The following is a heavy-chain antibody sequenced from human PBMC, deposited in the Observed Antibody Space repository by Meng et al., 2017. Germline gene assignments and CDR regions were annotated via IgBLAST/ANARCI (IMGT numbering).Heavy chain of an antibody. CDR3: ARAPIAVAGQSPKGSDY. D-gene: IGHD6-19*01. V-gene: IGHV1-69*06. CDR2: IIPIFGTA. J-gene: IGHJ4*02. CDR1: CGTFSSYA. Sequence: SVQVSCKASCGTFSSYAIIWVRQAPGQGLEWMGGIIPIFGTANYAQKFQGRVTITADKSTSTAYMELSSLRAEDTAVYYCARAPIAVAGQSPKGSDYWGQGTLVTVSS.